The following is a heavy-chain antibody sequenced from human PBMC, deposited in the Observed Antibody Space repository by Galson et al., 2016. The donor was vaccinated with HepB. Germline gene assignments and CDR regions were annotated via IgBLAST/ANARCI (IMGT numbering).Heavy chain of an antibody. V-gene: IGHV1-3*01. CDR2: INAGNGNT. D-gene: IGHD4-11*01. J-gene: IGHJ5*02. CDR3: ARGRRAYSSSWFDH. Sequence: SVKVSCKASGYSFTTYAIHWVRQAPGQRLEWMGWINAGNGNTKYSQKFQGRVTITWDTSASTAYMDLSSLRSEDTAMYYCARGRRAYSSSWFDHWGQGTLVTVSS. CDR1: GYSFTTYA.